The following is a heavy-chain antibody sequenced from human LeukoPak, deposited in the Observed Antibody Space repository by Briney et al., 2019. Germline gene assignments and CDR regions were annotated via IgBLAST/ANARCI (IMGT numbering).Heavy chain of an antibody. CDR3: ARSADSSWHNFDD. J-gene: IGHJ4*02. D-gene: IGHD6-19*01. V-gene: IGHV3-30-3*01. Sequence: QPGRSLRLSCAASGFRFSDDTMHWIRQSPGKGLEWVAVISYDGSQKYVADSMKGRFTISRDNSKSTLYMQMNGLRADDTAVYYCARSADSSWHNFDDWGQGTLVVVSS. CDR2: ISYDGSQK. CDR1: GFRFSDDT.